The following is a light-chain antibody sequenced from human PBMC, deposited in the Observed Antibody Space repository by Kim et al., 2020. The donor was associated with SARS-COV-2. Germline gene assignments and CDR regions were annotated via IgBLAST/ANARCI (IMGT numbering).Light chain of an antibody. V-gene: IGKV3-20*01. CDR2: GAS. J-gene: IGKJ1*01. CDR1: QSVSRSY. CDR3: QQYGSSSWT. Sequence: PPGERATLSCRASQSVSRSYLAWYQQKPGQAPRLLIYGASSRATGIPDRFSGSGSGTDFTLTISRLEPEDFAVYYCQQYGSSSWTFGQGTKVDIK.